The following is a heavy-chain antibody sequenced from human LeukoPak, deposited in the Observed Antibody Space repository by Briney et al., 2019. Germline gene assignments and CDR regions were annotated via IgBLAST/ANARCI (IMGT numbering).Heavy chain of an antibody. Sequence: SETLSLTCTVSGGSISSGSYYWSWIRQPAGKGLEWIGRIYTSGSTNYNPSLKSRVTISVDTSKNQFSLELSSVTAADTAVYYCARVGAAAFDPWGQGTLVTVSS. CDR1: GGSISSGSYY. V-gene: IGHV4-61*02. D-gene: IGHD6-13*01. CDR3: ARVGAAAFDP. CDR2: IYTSGST. J-gene: IGHJ5*02.